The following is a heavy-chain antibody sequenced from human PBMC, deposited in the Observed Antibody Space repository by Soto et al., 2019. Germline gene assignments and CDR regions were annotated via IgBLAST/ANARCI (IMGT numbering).Heavy chain of an antibody. CDR3: AREHSSSWRFDY. CDR2: MNPNSGNT. J-gene: IGHJ4*02. V-gene: IGHV1-8*01. D-gene: IGHD6-13*01. CDR1: GYTFTSYD. Sequence: QVQLVQSGAEVKKPGASVKVSCKASGYTFTSYDINWVRQATGQGLEWMGWMNPNSGNTGYAQKCQGXVXXXRXPSISTAYMELSSLRSEDTAVYYCAREHSSSWRFDYWGQGTLVTVSS.